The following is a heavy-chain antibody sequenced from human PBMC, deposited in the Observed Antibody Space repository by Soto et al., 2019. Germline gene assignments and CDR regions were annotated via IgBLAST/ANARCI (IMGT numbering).Heavy chain of an antibody. V-gene: IGHV3-21*01. J-gene: IGHJ6*04. CDR3: ARDSQSFGQEPLTSGDSLVDV. CDR1: GFTFATYT. D-gene: IGHD3-16*01. Sequence: GGSLRLSCAGSGFTFATYTLTWVRQTPGKGLEWVSSISSSSGYIYYADSVKGRFTISRDNAKNSLYLQMNSLRAEDTAVYYCARDSQSFGQEPLTSGDSLVDVRGEGTTVTVSS. CDR2: ISSSSGYI.